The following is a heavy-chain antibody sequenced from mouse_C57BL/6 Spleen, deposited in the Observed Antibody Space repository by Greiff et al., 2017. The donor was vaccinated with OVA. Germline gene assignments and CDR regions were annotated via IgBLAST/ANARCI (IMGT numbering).Heavy chain of an antibody. J-gene: IGHJ2*01. CDR2: IYPGDGDT. V-gene: IGHV1-80*01. Sequence: QVQLQQSGAELVKPGASVKISCKASGYAFSSYWMNWVKQRPGKGLEWIGQIYPGDGDTNYNGKFKGKATLTADKSSSTAYMQLSSLTSEDSAVYFCARSGSYGSPFDYWGQGTTLTVSS. CDR1: GYAFSSYW. D-gene: IGHD1-1*01. CDR3: ARSGSYGSPFDY.